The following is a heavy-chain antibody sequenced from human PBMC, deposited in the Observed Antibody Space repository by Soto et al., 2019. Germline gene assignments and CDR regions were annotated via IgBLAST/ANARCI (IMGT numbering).Heavy chain of an antibody. CDR2: VTVTGGST. J-gene: IGHJ5*02. CDR3: AGQRRTAGWFQP. V-gene: IGHV3-23*01. D-gene: IGHD3-10*01. Sequence: PGWSLRLSCAASAVSFNTYGVTWVRQAPGKGLEWVSTVTVTGGSTYYADSVKGRFTISRDRSNYTVSLLLNSLRVEDTAIYYCAGQRRTAGWFQPWGQGTLVTVS. CDR1: AVSFNTYG.